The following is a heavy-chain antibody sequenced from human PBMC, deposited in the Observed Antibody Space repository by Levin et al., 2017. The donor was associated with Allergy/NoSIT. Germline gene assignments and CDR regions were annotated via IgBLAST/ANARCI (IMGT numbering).Heavy chain of an antibody. CDR1: GYTFTNYW. CDR2: IYPGDSDT. J-gene: IGHJ5*02. Sequence: GESLKISCKASGYTFTNYWIGWVRQMPGKGPEWMGIIYPGDSDTRYSPSFQGQVTISADKSINTAYLQWSSLEASDTAMYYCATGRKNYGFDPWGQGTLVTVSS. V-gene: IGHV5-51*01. D-gene: IGHD3-10*01. CDR3: ATGRKNYGFDP.